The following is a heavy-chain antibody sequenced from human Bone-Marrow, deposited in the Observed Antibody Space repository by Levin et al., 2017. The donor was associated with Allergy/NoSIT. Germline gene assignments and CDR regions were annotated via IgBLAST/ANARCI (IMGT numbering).Heavy chain of an antibody. D-gene: IGHD3-16*01. CDR1: GDRVSSTSDSSA. V-gene: IGHV6-1*01. CDR3: ARGGYSFDY. J-gene: IGHJ4*02. CDR2: TYHRSKWYN. Sequence: SQTLSLTCAISGDRVSSTSDSSAWNWIRQSPSRGLEWLGRTYHRSKWYNEYAASVQSRIIISPDTSKNQFSLQLSSVTPEDTAVYYCARGGYSFDYWSQGTLVTVSS.